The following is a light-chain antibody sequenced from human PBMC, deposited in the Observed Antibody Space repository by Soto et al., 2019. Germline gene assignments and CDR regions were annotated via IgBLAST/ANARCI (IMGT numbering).Light chain of an antibody. V-gene: IGKV3-20*01. CDR3: QHYSSSHPEFT. Sequence: EIVLTQSPGTLSLSPGERATLSCRASQSVTSSYLAWYQQRPGQAPRLLIFGASYRATGIPDRFSGSRSGTDFTLTIIRLDPEDFAVYSCQHYSSSHPEFTFGPGTKVDSK. J-gene: IGKJ3*01. CDR2: GAS. CDR1: QSVTSSY.